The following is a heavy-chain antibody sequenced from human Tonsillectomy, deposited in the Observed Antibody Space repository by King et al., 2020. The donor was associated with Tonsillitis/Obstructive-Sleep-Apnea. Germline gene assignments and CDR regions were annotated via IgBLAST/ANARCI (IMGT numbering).Heavy chain of an antibody. CDR1: GFTFSYAW. J-gene: IGHJ4*02. CDR3: TTNPRWDSYDSSFDF. D-gene: IGHD3-16*01. Sequence: VQLVESGGGLVKPGGSVRLSCAASGFTFSYAWMSWVRQAPGKGLEWVGRIKSKSDGGTTDYVVPVKGRFTISRDDSKNTLYLQMNSLNTEDTAVYYCTTNPRWDSYDSSFDFWGQGILVTVSS. CDR2: IKSKSDGGTT. V-gene: IGHV3-15*01.